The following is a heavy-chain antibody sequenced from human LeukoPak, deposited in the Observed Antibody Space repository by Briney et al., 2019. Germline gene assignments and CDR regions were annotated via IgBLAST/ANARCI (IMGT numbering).Heavy chain of an antibody. V-gene: IGHV4-39*07. CDR3: ARVRPGWQQLVRSHNWFDP. CDR2: IYYSGST. D-gene: IGHD6-13*01. J-gene: IGHJ5*02. Sequence: SETLSLTCTVSGGSISSSSYYWGWIRQPPGKGLEWIGSIYYSGSTYYNPSLKSRVTISVDTSKNQFSLKLSSVTAADTAVYYCARVRPGWQQLVRSHNWFDPWGQGTLVTVSS. CDR1: GGSISSSSYY.